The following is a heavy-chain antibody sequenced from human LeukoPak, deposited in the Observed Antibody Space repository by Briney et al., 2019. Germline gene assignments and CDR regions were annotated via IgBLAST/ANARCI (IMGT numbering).Heavy chain of an antibody. D-gene: IGHD6-19*01. CDR1: GFTFSSYW. Sequence: QPGGSLRLSCAASGFTFSSYWMHWVRQAPGKGLVWVSRINSDGSSTSYADSVKGRFTISRDNAKNTLYLQMNSLRAEDTAVYYCARGGAGPYGMDVWGQGTTVTVSS. CDR3: ARGGAGPYGMDV. V-gene: IGHV3-74*01. CDR2: INSDGSST. J-gene: IGHJ6*02.